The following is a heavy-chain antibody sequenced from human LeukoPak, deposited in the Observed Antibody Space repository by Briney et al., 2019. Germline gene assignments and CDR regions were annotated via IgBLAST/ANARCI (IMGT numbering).Heavy chain of an antibody. CDR2: VYTSGNI. Sequence: SETLSLTCSVSGGSINSGPYYWTWIRQPAGKGLEWIGRVYTSGNINYNPSLKSRVTMSIDTSKNQFSLKLTSVTAADTAVYYCARTTEGGYTYGYFYYYYMDVWGKGTTVTISS. V-gene: IGHV4-61*02. D-gene: IGHD5-18*01. J-gene: IGHJ6*03. CDR1: GGSINSGPYY. CDR3: ARTTEGGYTYGYFYYYYMDV.